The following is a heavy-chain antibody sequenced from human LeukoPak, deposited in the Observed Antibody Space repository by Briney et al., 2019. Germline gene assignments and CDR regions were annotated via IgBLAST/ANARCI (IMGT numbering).Heavy chain of an antibody. J-gene: IGHJ4*02. CDR3: ASGYPLDY. CDR1: GYTFTSSG. V-gene: IGHV1-2*02. D-gene: IGHD5-18*01. Sequence: ASVKVSCKASGYTFTSSGISWVRQAPGQGLEWMGWINPNSGGTNYAQKFQGRVTMTRDTSISTAYMELSRLRSDDTAVYYCASGYPLDYWGQGTLVTVSS. CDR2: INPNSGGT.